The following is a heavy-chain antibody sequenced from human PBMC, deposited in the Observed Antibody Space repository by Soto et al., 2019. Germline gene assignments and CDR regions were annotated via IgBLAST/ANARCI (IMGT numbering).Heavy chain of an antibody. CDR1: GGSISSSSYY. J-gene: IGHJ4*02. CDR2: IFYSGST. V-gene: IGHV4-39*07. CDR3: ARSDGRY. Sequence: ETLSLTCTVSGGSISSSSYYWGWIRQPPGKGLEWIGSIFYSGSTYYNPSLKSRVTISVDTSKNQFSLKLSSVTAADTAVYYCARSDGRYWGQGTLVTVSS.